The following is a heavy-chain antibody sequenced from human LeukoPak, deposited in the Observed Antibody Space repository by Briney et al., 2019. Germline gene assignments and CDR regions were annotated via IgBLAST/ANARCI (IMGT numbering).Heavy chain of an antibody. J-gene: IGHJ5*02. CDR3: AREGASWGFT. V-gene: IGHV4-61*02. CDR2: IHSTGGT. D-gene: IGHD2-2*01. Sequence: SETLSLTCSVSGGSITSRSSYWGWIRQPAGKGLEWIGRIHSTGGTEYYPSLKRRVTISVDTAKNQFSLKLTSVTAADTAVYYCAREGASWGFTWGQGTLVTVSS. CDR1: GGSITSRSSY.